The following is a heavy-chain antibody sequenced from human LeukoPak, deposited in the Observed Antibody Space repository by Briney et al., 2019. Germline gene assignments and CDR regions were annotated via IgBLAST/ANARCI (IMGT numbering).Heavy chain of an antibody. CDR1: GFTFDDYA. J-gene: IGHJ5*02. Sequence: PGGSLRLSCAASGFTFDDYAMHWVRQAPGKGLEWVSGISWNSGSIGYADSVKGRFTISRDNAKNSLYLQMNSLRAEDTALYYCAKETQVLSGFDPWGQGTLVTVSS. CDR3: AKETQVLSGFDP. CDR2: ISWNSGSI. D-gene: IGHD4/OR15-4a*01. V-gene: IGHV3-9*01.